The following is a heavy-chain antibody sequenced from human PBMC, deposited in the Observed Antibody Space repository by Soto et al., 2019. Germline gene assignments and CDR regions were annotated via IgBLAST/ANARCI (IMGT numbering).Heavy chain of an antibody. CDR1: GGSISSSSYY. V-gene: IGHV4-39*01. D-gene: IGHD3-10*01. J-gene: IGHJ4*02. CDR2: IYYSGST. CDR3: ARMYPMVRGGGGSFDY. Sequence: QLQLQESGPGLVKPSETLSLTCTVSGGSISSSSYYWGWIRQPPGRGLEWIGSIYYSGSTYYNPSLKSRVTISVDTSKNQFSLKLSSVTAADTAVYYCARMYPMVRGGGGSFDYWGQGTLVTVSS.